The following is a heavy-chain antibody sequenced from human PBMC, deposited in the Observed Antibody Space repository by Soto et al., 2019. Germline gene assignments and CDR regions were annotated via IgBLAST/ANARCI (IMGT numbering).Heavy chain of an antibody. CDR2: ISSSSSYI. V-gene: IGHV3-21*01. Sequence: PGGSLRLSCAASGFTFSSYSMNWVRQAPGKGLEWVSSISSSSSYIYYADSVKGRFTISRDNAKNSLYLQMNSLRAEDTAVYYCARVRDTPPFEGFGQQDAFDIWGQGTMVTVSS. D-gene: IGHD3-10*01. J-gene: IGHJ3*02. CDR1: GFTFSSYS. CDR3: ARVRDTPPFEGFGQQDAFDI.